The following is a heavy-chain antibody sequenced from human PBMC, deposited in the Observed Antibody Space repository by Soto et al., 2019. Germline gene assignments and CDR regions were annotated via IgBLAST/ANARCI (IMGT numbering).Heavy chain of an antibody. J-gene: IGHJ6*03. V-gene: IGHV4-34*01. CDR2: INHSGST. Sequence: PSETLSLTCAVYGGSFSGYYWSWIRQPPGKGLEWIGEINHSGSTNYNPSLKSRVTISVDTSKNQFSLKLSSVTAADTAVYYCARGNRSFYYYYYYMDVWGKGTTVT. CDR3: ARGNRSFYYYYYYMDV. CDR1: GGSFSGYY.